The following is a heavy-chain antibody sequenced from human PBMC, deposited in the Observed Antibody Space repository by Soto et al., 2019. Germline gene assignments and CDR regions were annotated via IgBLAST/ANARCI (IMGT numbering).Heavy chain of an antibody. J-gene: IGHJ6*03. CDR2: IKQDGSEK. CDR1: GFTFSSYW. CDR3: ARGANYDILYYYMDV. D-gene: IGHD3-9*01. Sequence: GGSLRLSCAASGFTFSSYWMSWVRQAPGKGLEWVANIKQDGSEKYYVDSVKGRFTISRDNAKNSLYLQMNSLRAEDTAVYYCARGANYDILYYYMDVWGKGTTVTVSS. V-gene: IGHV3-7*04.